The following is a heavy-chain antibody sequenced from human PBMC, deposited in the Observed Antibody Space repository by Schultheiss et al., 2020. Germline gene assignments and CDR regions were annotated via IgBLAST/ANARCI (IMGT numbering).Heavy chain of an antibody. CDR3: ARGNDYKWDY. V-gene: IGHV4-39*07. D-gene: IGHD4-11*01. J-gene: IGHJ4*02. CDR1: GGSISSGDYY. CDR2: IYHSGIT. Sequence: SETLSLTCTVSGGSISSGDYYWTWVRQSPGKGLEWIGEIYHSGITNSKPSLKSRVTISVDKSKNQFSLHLTSVTAADTAVYFCARGNDYKWDYWGQGTLVTVSS.